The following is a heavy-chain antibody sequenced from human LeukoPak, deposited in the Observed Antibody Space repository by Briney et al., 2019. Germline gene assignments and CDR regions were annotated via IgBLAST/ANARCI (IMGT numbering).Heavy chain of an antibody. D-gene: IGHD3-22*01. Sequence: PGGSLRLSCAASGFTFSTYSMNWVRQAPGKGLEWVSSISSSSTYIYYADSVKGRFTISRDNAKNSLSLQMNSLRDEDTAVYYCARDLNLYDSSGYYPRWGQGTLVTVSS. J-gene: IGHJ4*02. CDR3: ARDLNLYDSSGYYPR. CDR2: ISSSSTYI. CDR1: GFTFSTYS. V-gene: IGHV3-21*01.